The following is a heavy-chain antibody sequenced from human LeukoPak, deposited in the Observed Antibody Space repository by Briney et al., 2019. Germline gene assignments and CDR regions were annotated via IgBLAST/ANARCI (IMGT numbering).Heavy chain of an antibody. D-gene: IGHD2-15*01. CDR3: APGLAVVAAKSPNWFDP. CDR2: ISGGGRST. CDR1: GFTFSSFA. J-gene: IGHJ5*02. Sequence: GGSLRLSCAASGFTFSSFAMAWVRQPPRKGLGWVSSISGGGRSTFYADSVKGRFTISRDNSKNTLSLQMNSLRAEDTALYYCAPGLAVVAAKSPNWFDPWGQGTLVTVSS. V-gene: IGHV3-23*01.